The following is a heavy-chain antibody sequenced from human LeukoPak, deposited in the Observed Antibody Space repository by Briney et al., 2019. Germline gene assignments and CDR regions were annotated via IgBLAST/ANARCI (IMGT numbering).Heavy chain of an antibody. J-gene: IGHJ4*02. CDR1: GFTFRNYP. Sequence: QPGTPLRLSCAGSGFTFRNYPIHYLRQAPGKGLECVAVIWYYGSEKNYAESVKSRLTLSRDNSKNTVYLQLDSLSADDTAVYYCARDSSRIFDFWGQGTLVSVSS. CDR3: ARDSSRIFDF. V-gene: IGHV3-33*01. D-gene: IGHD3-10*01. CDR2: IWYYGSEK.